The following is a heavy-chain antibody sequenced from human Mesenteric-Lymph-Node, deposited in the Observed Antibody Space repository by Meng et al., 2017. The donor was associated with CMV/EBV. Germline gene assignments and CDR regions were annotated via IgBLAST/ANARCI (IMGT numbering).Heavy chain of an antibody. V-gene: IGHV4-59*12. J-gene: IGHJ4*02. CDR2: IYYSGST. Sequence: GSLRLSCTVSGGSISSYYWSWIRQPPGKGLEWIGYIYYSGSTNYNPSLKSRVTISVDTSKNQFSLKLSSVTAADTAVYYCARGRSSSSGRSGYFDYWGQGTLVTVSS. CDR1: GGSISSYY. D-gene: IGHD6-6*01. CDR3: ARGRSSSSGRSGYFDY.